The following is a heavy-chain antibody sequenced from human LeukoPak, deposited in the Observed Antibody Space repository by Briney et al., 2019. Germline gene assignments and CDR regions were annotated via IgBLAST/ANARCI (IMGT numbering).Heavy chain of an antibody. CDR3: ARHYGSSGYHTIDF. CDR1: GFTVSSNS. J-gene: IGHJ4*02. D-gene: IGHD3-22*01. Sequence: GGSLRLSCAASGFTVSSNSMSWVRQAPGKGLEWVSIIYSGGTTYYADSVKGRFTISRDNSKNTLYLQINSLRAEDTAVYYCARHYGSSGYHTIDFWGQGTLVTVSS. CDR2: IYSGGTT. V-gene: IGHV3-66*02.